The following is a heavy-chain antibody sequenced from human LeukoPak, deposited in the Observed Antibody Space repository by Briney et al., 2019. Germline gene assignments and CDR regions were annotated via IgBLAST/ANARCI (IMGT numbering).Heavy chain of an antibody. Sequence: ASVTVSCKASGYTFTGYYIHWVRQAPGQGLEWMGRINPNSGGTNYAQNFQGRVTMTRDTSINTAYLELGRLRSDDTAVYYCAASIMVVAAMDAFDIWGQGTRVTVSS. CDR1: GYTFTGYY. CDR3: AASIMVVAAMDAFDI. J-gene: IGHJ3*02. CDR2: INPNSGGT. D-gene: IGHD2-15*01. V-gene: IGHV1-2*06.